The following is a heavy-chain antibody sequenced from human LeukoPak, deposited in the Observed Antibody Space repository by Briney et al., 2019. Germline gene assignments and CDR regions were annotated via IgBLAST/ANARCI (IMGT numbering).Heavy chain of an antibody. V-gene: IGHV3-23*01. CDR2: IGGSGGST. Sequence: GGSLRLSCAASGFTFSSYGMSWVRQAPGKGLEWVSAIGGSGGSTYYADSVKGRFTISRDNSKNTLYLQMNSLRAEDTAVYYCAKDRDSYRLVYYFDYWGQGTLVTVSS. D-gene: IGHD2-21*02. CDR1: GFTFSSYG. CDR3: AKDRDSYRLVYYFDY. J-gene: IGHJ4*02.